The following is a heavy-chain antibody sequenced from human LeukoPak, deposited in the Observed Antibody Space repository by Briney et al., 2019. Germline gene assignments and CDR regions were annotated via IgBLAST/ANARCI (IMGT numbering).Heavy chain of an antibody. CDR2: IYYSGST. D-gene: IGHD1-26*01. CDR1: GGSISSSSYY. V-gene: IGHV4-61*05. J-gene: IGHJ5*02. CDR3: ARVVGTTPYNWFDP. Sequence: SETLSLTCTVSGGSISSSSYYWGWIRQPPGKGLEWIGYIYYSGSTNYNPSLKSRVTISVDTSKNRFSLELTSVTAADTAVYYCARVVGTTPYNWFDPWGQGTLVTVSS.